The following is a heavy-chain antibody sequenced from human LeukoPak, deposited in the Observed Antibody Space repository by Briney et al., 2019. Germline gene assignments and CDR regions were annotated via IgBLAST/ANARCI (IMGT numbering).Heavy chain of an antibody. CDR3: LYDMDV. J-gene: IGHJ6*02. CDR1: GFTFSSSD. CDR2: ISGSGGTT. Sequence: GGSLRLSCAASGFTFSSSDMSWVRQAPGKGLEWVSAISGSGGTTYYADSVKGRFTISRDSSKNTLYLQMNSLRAEDTAAYYCLYDMDVWGQGTTVTVSS. V-gene: IGHV3-23*01.